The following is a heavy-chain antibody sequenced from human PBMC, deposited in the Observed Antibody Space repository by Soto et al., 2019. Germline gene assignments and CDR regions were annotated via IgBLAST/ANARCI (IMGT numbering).Heavy chain of an antibody. D-gene: IGHD6-19*01. J-gene: IGHJ6*02. CDR2: IWYDGSNK. CDR3: ARDRLPSHSSGWGYYYYGMDV. V-gene: IGHV3-33*01. Sequence: GGSLRLSCAASGFTFSSYGMHWVRQAPGKGLEWVAVIWYDGSNKYYADSVKGRFTISRDNSKNTLYLQMNSLRAEDTAVYYCARDRLPSHSSGWGYYYYGMDVWGQGTTVTVSS. CDR1: GFTFSSYG.